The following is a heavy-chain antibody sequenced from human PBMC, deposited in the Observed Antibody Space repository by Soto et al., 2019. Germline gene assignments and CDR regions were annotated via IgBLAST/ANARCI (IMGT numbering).Heavy chain of an antibody. CDR3: GREGQQLAQEDYYHLQGMDV. CDR1: GYNFTRFG. CDR2: MGAHSGHT. V-gene: IGHV1-18*01. D-gene: IGHD6-13*01. Sequence: QFQLVQSGAEVKKPGASVKVSCKASGYNFTRFGISWVRQAPGHGHEWMGWMGAHSGHTRQAQKFQGRLTMTKDASMNTDYIDLRSLTSDATAVYYCGREGQQLAQEDYYHLQGMDVWGQGTTVIVSS. J-gene: IGHJ6*02.